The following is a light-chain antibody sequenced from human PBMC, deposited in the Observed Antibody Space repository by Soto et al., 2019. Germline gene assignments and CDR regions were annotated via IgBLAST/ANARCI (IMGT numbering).Light chain of an antibody. CDR3: SSFAGSDVI. CDR1: SNY. Sequence: QSALTQPPSASGSPGQSVTISCTETSNYVSWYQQHPGKAPKLLIYEFSKRPSGVPDRFSGSKSGNTASLTVSGLQAEDEADYYCSSFAGSDVIFGGGTKL. J-gene: IGLJ2*01. CDR2: EFS. V-gene: IGLV2-8*01.